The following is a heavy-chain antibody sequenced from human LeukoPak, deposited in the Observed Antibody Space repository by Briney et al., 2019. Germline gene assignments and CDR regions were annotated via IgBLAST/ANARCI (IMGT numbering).Heavy chain of an antibody. J-gene: IGHJ1*01. D-gene: IGHD6-19*01. Sequence: SETLSLTCSVSGGAIKSSTYYWVWIRQAPGKGLEWIGFIYYSGSTYYNPSLKSRVTISVDTSKNQFSLNLSSVTAADTAVYYCARATYTSGWYAEYFQHWGQGTLVTVSS. CDR3: ARATYTSGWYAEYFQH. CDR2: IYYSGST. CDR1: GGAIKSSTYY. V-gene: IGHV4-31*03.